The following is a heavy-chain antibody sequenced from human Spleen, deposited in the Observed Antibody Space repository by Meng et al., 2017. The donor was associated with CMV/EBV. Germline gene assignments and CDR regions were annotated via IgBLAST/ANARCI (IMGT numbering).Heavy chain of an antibody. CDR2: IYYSGST. CDR1: GGSISSGDYY. V-gene: IGHV4-30-4*08. Sequence: QVSLQESGPVLVKPSQTLSLTCTVSGGSISSGDYYWSWIRQPPGKGLEWIGYIYYSGSTYYNPSLKSRVTISVDTSKNQFSLKLSSVTAADTAVYYCARGGRGGYCSGGSCYSDYWGQGTLVTVSS. CDR3: ARGGRGGYCSGGSCYSDY. D-gene: IGHD2-15*01. J-gene: IGHJ4*02.